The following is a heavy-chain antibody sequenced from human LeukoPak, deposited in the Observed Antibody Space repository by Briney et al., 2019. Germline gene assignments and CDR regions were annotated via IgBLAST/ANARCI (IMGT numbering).Heavy chain of an antibody. J-gene: IGHJ5*02. Sequence: SETLSLTCTVSGGSIASFYWSWIRQPAGKGLEWIGRLYTSGSTNYNPSLKSRVTMSLDTSKNQFSLKLNSVTAADTAVYYCVRDRGLGRGFDPWGQGTLVTVSS. CDR3: VRDRGLGRGFDP. CDR2: LYTSGST. D-gene: IGHD3-10*01. CDR1: GGSIASFY. V-gene: IGHV4-4*07.